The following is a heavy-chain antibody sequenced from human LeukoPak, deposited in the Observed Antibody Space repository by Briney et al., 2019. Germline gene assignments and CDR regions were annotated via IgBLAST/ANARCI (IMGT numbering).Heavy chain of an antibody. Sequence: ASVKVSCKSSVYTFTSYYMHWVRQAPGQGRDGMGIINPSSGSTNYAQKFQGRVTMTRDTSTSTLYMELSSMRSEDTAVYYCARGMIVVVINSAFDIWGQGTMVTVSS. D-gene: IGHD3-22*01. CDR3: ARGMIVVVINSAFDI. CDR2: INPSSGST. V-gene: IGHV1-46*01. CDR1: VYTFTSYY. J-gene: IGHJ3*02.